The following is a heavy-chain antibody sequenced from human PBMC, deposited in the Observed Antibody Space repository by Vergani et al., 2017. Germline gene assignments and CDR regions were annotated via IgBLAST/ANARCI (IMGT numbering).Heavy chain of an antibody. Sequence: EVQLVESGGGLVKPGGSLRLSCAASGFTFSSYSMNWVRQAPGKGLEWVSSISSSSSYIYYADSVKGRFTISRDNAKNSLYLQMNSLRAEDTAVYYCARGSGRTEDFDYWGQGTLVTVSS. J-gene: IGHJ4*02. V-gene: IGHV3-21*01. CDR1: GFTFSSYS. CDR2: ISSSSSYI. D-gene: IGHD3-10*01. CDR3: ARGSGRTEDFDY.